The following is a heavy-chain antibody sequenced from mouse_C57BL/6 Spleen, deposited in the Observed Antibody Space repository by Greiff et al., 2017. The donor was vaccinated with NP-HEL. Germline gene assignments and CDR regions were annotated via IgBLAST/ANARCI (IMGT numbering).Heavy chain of an antibody. D-gene: IGHD2-5*01. V-gene: IGHV1-62-2*01. CDR1: GYTFTEYT. CDR3: ARHEEKRDYSNYVYFDY. J-gene: IGHJ2*01. CDR2: FYPGSGSI. Sequence: VMLVESGAELVKPGASVKLSCKASGYTFTEYTIHWVKQRSGQGLEWIGWFYPGSGSIKYNEKFKDKATLTADKSSSTVYMELSRLTSEDSAVYFCARHEEKRDYSNYVYFDYWGQGTTLTVSS.